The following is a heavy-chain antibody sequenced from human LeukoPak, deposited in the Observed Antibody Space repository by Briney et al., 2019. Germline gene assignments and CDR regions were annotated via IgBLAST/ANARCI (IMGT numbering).Heavy chain of an antibody. J-gene: IGHJ4*02. CDR3: ARAAIRGPDPSTFDFDY. D-gene: IGHD2/OR15-2a*01. CDR2: IIPIFGTA. V-gene: IGHV1-69*13. Sequence: ASVKVSCKASGGTFSSYAISWVRQAPGLGLEWMGGIIPIFGTANYAQKFQGRVTITADESTSTAYMELSSLRSEDTAVYYCARAAIRGPDPSTFDFDYWGQGTLVTVSS. CDR1: GGTFSSYA.